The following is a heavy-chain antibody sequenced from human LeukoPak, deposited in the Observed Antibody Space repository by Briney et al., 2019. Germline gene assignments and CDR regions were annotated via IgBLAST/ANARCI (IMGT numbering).Heavy chain of an antibody. CDR3: ARQAAGVVY. J-gene: IGHJ4*02. CDR1: GFTFSNYA. CDR2: ITRNGDST. V-gene: IGHV3-64*01. Sequence: GGSLRLSCAASGFTFSNYAMHWVRQAPGKGLEYVSGITRNGDSTYYANSVKGRFTTSRDNSKNTLYLQMGSLRAEDMSVYYCARQAAGVVYWGQGTLVTASS. D-gene: IGHD6-13*01.